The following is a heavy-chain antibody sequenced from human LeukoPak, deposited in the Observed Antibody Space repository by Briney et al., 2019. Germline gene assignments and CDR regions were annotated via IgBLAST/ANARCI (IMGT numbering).Heavy chain of an antibody. CDR3: ARGYCSGGSCYSYYYYNYMDV. D-gene: IGHD2-15*01. J-gene: IGHJ6*03. CDR1: GYTFTGYY. V-gene: IGHV1-2*02. CDR2: INPNSGGT. Sequence: RASVKVSCKASGYTFTGYYMHWVRQAPGQGLEWMGWINPNSGGTNYAQKFQGRVTMTRDTSISTAYMELSRLRSDDTAVYYCARGYCSGGSCYSYYYYNYMDVWGKGTTVTVSS.